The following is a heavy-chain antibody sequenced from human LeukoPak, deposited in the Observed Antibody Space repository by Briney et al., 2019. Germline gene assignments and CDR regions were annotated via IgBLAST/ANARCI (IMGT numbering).Heavy chain of an antibody. CDR3: ARVETGVGPDY. CDR2: INDRGSI. Sequence: SETLSLTCAVYGGSFSGYFWSWIRQPPGQGLEWIGEINDRGSINHNPSFRSRVTLSVDTSKMQLSLKLTSVTAADTAAYYCARVETGVGPDYWGQGTLVTVSS. D-gene: IGHD1-26*01. CDR1: GGSFSGYF. J-gene: IGHJ1*01. V-gene: IGHV4-34*01.